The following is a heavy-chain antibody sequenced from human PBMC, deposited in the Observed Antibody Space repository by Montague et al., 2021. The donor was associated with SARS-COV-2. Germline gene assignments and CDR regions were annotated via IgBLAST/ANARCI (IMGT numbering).Heavy chain of an antibody. Sequence: SETLSLTCTVSGGSISSYYWSWIRQSPGKGLEWIGYIYYSGSTNYNPSLKSRVTISIDTSKNQFSLNLNSVTAADAAVYYCASPGGYCSGGSCSYVSWGQGTLVTVSS. D-gene: IGHD2-15*01. J-gene: IGHJ5*02. CDR2: IYYSGST. V-gene: IGHV4-59*01. CDR3: ASPGGYCSGGSCSYVS. CDR1: GGSISSYY.